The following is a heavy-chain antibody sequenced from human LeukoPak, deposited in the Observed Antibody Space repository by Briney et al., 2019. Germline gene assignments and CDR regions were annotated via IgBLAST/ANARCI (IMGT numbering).Heavy chain of an antibody. V-gene: IGHV1-18*01. J-gene: IGHJ6*02. Sequence: ASVKVSCKASGYTFTSYCIRWVRQAPGQGLEWMGWISANNGSTNYAQKFQGRVTMTRDTSTSTAYMELSSLRSDDTAVYYCASAGSGYRGWYYYYGMDVWGQGTTVTVSS. CDR2: ISANNGST. CDR1: GYTFTSYC. D-gene: IGHD3-22*01. CDR3: ASAGSGYRGWYYYYGMDV.